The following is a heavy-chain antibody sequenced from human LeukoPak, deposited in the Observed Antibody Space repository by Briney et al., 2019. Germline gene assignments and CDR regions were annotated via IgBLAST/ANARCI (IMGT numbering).Heavy chain of an antibody. Sequence: SETLSLTCTVSGGSISSSSYYWGWIRQPPGKGLEWIGSIYYSGSTYYNPSLKSRVTISVDTSKNQFSLKLSSVTAADTAVYYCARVVAVAGLYWFDPWGQGTLVTVSS. CDR2: IYYSGST. V-gene: IGHV4-39*01. D-gene: IGHD6-19*01. J-gene: IGHJ5*02. CDR1: GGSISSSSYY. CDR3: ARVVAVAGLYWFDP.